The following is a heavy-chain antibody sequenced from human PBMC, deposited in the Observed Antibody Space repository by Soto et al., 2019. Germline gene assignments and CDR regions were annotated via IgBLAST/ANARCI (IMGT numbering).Heavy chain of an antibody. CDR3: AKALSGSGTSPLLV. D-gene: IGHD3-10*01. CDR1: GFTFSSYG. CDR2: ISYDGSNK. J-gene: IGHJ6*02. Sequence: GGSLRLSCAASGFTFSSYGMHWVRQAPGKGLEWVAVISYDGSNKYYADSVKGRFTISRDNSKNTLYLQMNSLRAEDTAVYYCAKALSGSGTSPLLVWGQGTTVTVSS. V-gene: IGHV3-30*18.